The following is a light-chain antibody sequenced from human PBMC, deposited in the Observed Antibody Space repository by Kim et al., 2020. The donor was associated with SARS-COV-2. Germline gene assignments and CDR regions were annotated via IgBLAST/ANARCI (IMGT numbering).Light chain of an antibody. V-gene: IGLV1-40*01. CDR1: SSNIGAGHD. Sequence: QRGTISCTGTSSNIGAGHDVHWYQQLPGTAPKLLVFNNNRRPSGVSDRFSASNSGTSASLAITGLQAEDEADYYCQSFDDGLSGSLFGGGTQLTVL. CDR2: NNN. CDR3: QSFDDGLSGSL. J-gene: IGLJ2*01.